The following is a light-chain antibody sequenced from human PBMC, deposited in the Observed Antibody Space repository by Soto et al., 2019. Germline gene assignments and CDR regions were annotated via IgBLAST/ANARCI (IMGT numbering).Light chain of an antibody. CDR3: SSYTSITTYV. CDR1: SSDIGSHNL. Sequence: QSVLTQPASVSGSPGHSITISFAGTSSDIGSHNLVSWYQHHPDKAPKLLIYEVADRPSGVSDRFSGSKSGNTASLTISGLRAEDEADYYCSSYTSITTYVFGTATKATV. V-gene: IGLV2-14*02. CDR2: EVA. J-gene: IGLJ1*01.